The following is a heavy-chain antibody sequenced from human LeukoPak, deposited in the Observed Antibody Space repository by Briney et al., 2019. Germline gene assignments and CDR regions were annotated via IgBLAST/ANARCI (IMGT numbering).Heavy chain of an antibody. CDR2: IYHSGST. V-gene: IGHV4-30-2*01. Sequence: SETLSLTCAVSGGSISSGGYSWSWIRRPPGKGLEWIGYIYHSGSTYYNPSLKSRVTISVDRSKNQFSLKLSSVTAADTAVYYCARAGYYYDSSGYYTGYFDLWGRGTLVTVSS. D-gene: IGHD3-22*01. CDR3: ARAGYYYDSSGYYTGYFDL. J-gene: IGHJ2*01. CDR1: GGSISSGGYS.